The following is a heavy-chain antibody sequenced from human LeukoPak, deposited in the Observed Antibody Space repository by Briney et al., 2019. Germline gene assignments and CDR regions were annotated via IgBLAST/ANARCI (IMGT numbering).Heavy chain of an antibody. J-gene: IGHJ5*01. CDR2: INANSGTR. Sequence: PGGSLRLSCEASGFAFSFFAMSWLCQAPGEGLEWVSTINANSGTRSYAASVRGRFTISRDNSKNTLYLQLNTLRADDTAVYYCAKPISGGLAVTADWFAPWGQGTLVVVSS. CDR1: GFAFSFFA. V-gene: IGHV3-23*01. D-gene: IGHD4-11*01. CDR3: AKPISGGLAVTADWFAP.